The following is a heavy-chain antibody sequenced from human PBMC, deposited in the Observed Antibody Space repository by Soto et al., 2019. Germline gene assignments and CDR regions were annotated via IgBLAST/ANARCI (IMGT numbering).Heavy chain of an antibody. Sequence: QVQLVQSGAEVKKPGSSVKVSCKASGGTFSSYAISWVRQAPGQGLEWMGGIIPIFGTANYAQKFQGRVTITADEPTSTAYMELSSLRSEDTAVYYCARAGGRHLVPAAMPYYYGMDVWGQGTTVTVSS. CDR2: IIPIFGTA. D-gene: IGHD2-2*01. CDR1: GGTFSSYA. CDR3: ARAGGRHLVPAAMPYYYGMDV. J-gene: IGHJ6*02. V-gene: IGHV1-69*12.